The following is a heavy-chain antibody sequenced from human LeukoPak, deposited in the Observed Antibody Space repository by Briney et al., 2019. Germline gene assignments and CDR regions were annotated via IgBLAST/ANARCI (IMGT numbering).Heavy chain of an antibody. Sequence: GGPLRLSCAASGFTFDDYAMHWVRHAPGKGLEWVSGISWNSGSIGYADSVTGRFTISRDNAKNSLYLQMNSLRAEDTSLYYCAKGWGAASGGGYRWGQGTLVTVSS. CDR1: GFTFDDYA. V-gene: IGHV3-9*01. CDR2: ISWNSGSI. J-gene: IGHJ5*02. CDR3: AKGWGAASGGGYR. D-gene: IGHD6-13*01.